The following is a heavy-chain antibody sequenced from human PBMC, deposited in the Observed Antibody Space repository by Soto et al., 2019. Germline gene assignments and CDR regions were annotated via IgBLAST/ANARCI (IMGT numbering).Heavy chain of an antibody. CDR3: ARDLGGPDY. CDR2: LSSDGFGA. V-gene: IGHV3-74*03. Sequence: GGSLRLSCSASDFSLSPYWMHWVRQVPGRGLEWVARLSSDGFGAAYADSVKGRFFISRDIARNTLSLQMNSLRADDTAVYYCARDLGGPDYWGRGTSVTVSS. CDR1: DFSLSPYW. D-gene: IGHD3-16*01. J-gene: IGHJ4*02.